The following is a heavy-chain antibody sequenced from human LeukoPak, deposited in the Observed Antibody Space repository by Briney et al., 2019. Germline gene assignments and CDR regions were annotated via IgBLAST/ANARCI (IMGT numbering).Heavy chain of an antibody. CDR1: GASISNYY. D-gene: IGHD1-26*01. Sequence: PRETLSLTCTVSGASISNYYWSWIRQTPEKGLEWMGHIHSSGGSSYYPSLKSRLTLSIDTSRNQLSLKLPSVTAADTAVYFCARLGSYHDFWGQGALVTVSS. V-gene: IGHV4-4*09. CDR3: ARLGSYHDF. J-gene: IGHJ4*02. CDR2: IHSSGGS.